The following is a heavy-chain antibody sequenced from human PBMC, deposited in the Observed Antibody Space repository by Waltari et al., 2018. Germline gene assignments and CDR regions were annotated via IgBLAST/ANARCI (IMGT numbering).Heavy chain of an antibody. CDR3: GRHIYSSGWYYYFDY. J-gene: IGHJ4*02. V-gene: IGHV5-51*01. CDR1: GSRFPGYW. D-gene: IGHD6-19*01. Sequence: DVQLVQSGAEVKKPGESLKISWQGSGSRFPGYWIAWVRQMPGKGLEYIGIIYPDDSDVRYSPSFQGQVTISVDKSINTAYLQWSSLKASDTAMYYCGRHIYSSGWYYYFDYWGQGTLVTVSS. CDR2: IYPDDSDV.